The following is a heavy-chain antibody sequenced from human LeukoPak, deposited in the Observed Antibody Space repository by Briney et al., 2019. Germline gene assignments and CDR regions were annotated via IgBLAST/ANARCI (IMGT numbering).Heavy chain of an antibody. CDR3: ARLSTMIGDFDY. J-gene: IGHJ4*02. Sequence: ASVKVSCKASGYTFTSYGISWVRQAPGQGLEWMGWISAYNGNTNYAQKLQGRVTMTTDTSTGTAYMELRSLRSDDTAVYYCARLSTMIGDFDYWGQGTLVTVSS. CDR2: ISAYNGNT. CDR1: GYTFTSYG. V-gene: IGHV1-18*01. D-gene: IGHD3-22*01.